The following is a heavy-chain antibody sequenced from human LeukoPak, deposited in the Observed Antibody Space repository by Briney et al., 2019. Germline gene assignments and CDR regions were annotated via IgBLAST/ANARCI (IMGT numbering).Heavy chain of an antibody. CDR1: GGTFSSYA. J-gene: IGHJ3*02. D-gene: IGHD6-13*01. CDR2: IIPIFGTA. V-gene: IGHV1-69*01. Sequence: ASVKVSCKASGGTFSSYAISWVRQAPGQGLEWMGGIIPIFGTANYAQKFQGRVTITADESTSTAYMELSGLRSEDTAVYYCAREADIAAAGSDAFDIWGQGTMVTVSS. CDR3: AREADIAAAGSDAFDI.